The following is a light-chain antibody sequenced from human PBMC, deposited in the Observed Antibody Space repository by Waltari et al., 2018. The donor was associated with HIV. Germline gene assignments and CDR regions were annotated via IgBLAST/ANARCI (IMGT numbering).Light chain of an antibody. CDR3: QQYNNFPLT. CDR1: QRISSN. Sequence: EIVLTQSPGTLSLSPGERVTLSCRASQRISSNLVWYQQKPGQAPRPLIYRSSSRATGIPARFSGSGSGTEFTLTISSLQSEDFAVYYCQQYNNFPLTFGGGTKVEIK. CDR2: RSS. J-gene: IGKJ4*01. V-gene: IGKV3-15*01.